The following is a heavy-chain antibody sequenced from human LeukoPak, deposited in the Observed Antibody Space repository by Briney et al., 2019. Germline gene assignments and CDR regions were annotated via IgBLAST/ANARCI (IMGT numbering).Heavy chain of an antibody. CDR3: ARDGTTLDAFDI. CDR2: ISSSGSTI. Sequence: PGGSLRLSCAASGFTVSSNYMSWVRQAPGKGLEWVSYISSSGSTIYYADSVKGRFTISRDNAKNSLYLQMNSLRAEDTAVYYCARDGTTLDAFDIWGQGTMVTVSS. V-gene: IGHV3-11*04. D-gene: IGHD1-7*01. J-gene: IGHJ3*02. CDR1: GFTVSSNY.